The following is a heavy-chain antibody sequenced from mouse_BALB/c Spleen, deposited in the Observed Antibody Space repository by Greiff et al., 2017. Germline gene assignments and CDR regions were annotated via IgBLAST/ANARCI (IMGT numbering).Heavy chain of an antibody. CDR2: ISDGGSYT. J-gene: IGHJ3*01. D-gene: IGHD2-4*01. Sequence: EVKVVESGGGLVKPGGSLKLSCAASGFTFSDYYMYWVRQTPEKRLEWVATISDGGSYTYYPDSVKGRFTISRDNAKNNLYLQMSSLKSEDTAMYYCARDSTMIAWFAYWGQGTLVTVSA. V-gene: IGHV5-4*02. CDR3: ARDSTMIAWFAY. CDR1: GFTFSDYY.